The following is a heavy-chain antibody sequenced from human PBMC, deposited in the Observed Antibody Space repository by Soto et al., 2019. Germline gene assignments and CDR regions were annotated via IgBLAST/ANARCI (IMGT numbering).Heavy chain of an antibody. CDR2: ISPNSGGS. D-gene: IGHD2-15*01. CDR1: GYSLTDFY. Sequence: QVQLVQSGAEVKKPGASVKVSCKASGYSLTDFYMHWVRQAPGQGLEWMGWISPNSGGSKYAEKFQGRVTMTRDTSISTDYMELNRLTSDDTAVYYCVRGGCNGGSCYPWGYWGQGTLVTVSS. CDR3: VRGGCNGGSCYPWGY. V-gene: IGHV1-2*02. J-gene: IGHJ4*02.